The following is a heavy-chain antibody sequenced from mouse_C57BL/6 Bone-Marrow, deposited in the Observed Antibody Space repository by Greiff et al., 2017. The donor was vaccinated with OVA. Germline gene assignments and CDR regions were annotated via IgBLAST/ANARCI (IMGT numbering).Heavy chain of an antibody. Sequence: EVKVVESGGGLVKPGGSLKLSCAASGFTFSDYGMHWVRQAPETGLEWVAYISSGSSTIYYADTVKGRFTISRDNAKNTLFLQMTSLRSEDTAMYYCARRFAYWGQGTRVTVSA. CDR1: GFTFSDYG. J-gene: IGHJ3*01. CDR3: ARRFAY. V-gene: IGHV5-17*01. CDR2: ISSGSSTI.